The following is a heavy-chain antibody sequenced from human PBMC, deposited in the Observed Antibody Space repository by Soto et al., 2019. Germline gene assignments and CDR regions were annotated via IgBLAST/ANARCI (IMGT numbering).Heavy chain of an antibody. CDR3: ARRARPDFYYMDV. D-gene: IGHD6-6*01. J-gene: IGHJ6*03. Sequence: ESVGGLAQPGGSLRLSCAASGFTLSGYAMDWVRQAPGKGLEYVSGISGNGVGTYYANSVQGRFTISRDNSKNTVYLQMGSLRPEDMAVYYCARRARPDFYYMDVWGKGTTVTVSS. CDR1: GFTLSGYA. V-gene: IGHV3-64*01. CDR2: ISGNGVGT.